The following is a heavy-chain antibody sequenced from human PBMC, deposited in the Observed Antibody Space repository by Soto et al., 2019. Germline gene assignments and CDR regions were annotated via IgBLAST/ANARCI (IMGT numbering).Heavy chain of an antibody. J-gene: IGHJ6*03. CDR3: ARAAPQWLVSRHYYMDV. V-gene: IGHV4-31*03. D-gene: IGHD6-19*01. Sequence: SETLSLTCTVSGGSISSGGYYWSWIRQHPGKGLEWIGYIYYSGSTYYNPSLKSRVNISVDTSKNQFSLKLSSVTAADTAVYYCARAAPQWLVSRHYYMDVWGKGTTVTVSS. CDR2: IYYSGST. CDR1: GGSISSGGYY.